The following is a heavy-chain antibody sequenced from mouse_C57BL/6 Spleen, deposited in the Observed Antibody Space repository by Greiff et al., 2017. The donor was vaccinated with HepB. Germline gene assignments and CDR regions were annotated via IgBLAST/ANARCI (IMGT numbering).Heavy chain of an antibody. CDR2: ISSGSSTI. CDR1: GFTFSDYG. J-gene: IGHJ1*03. D-gene: IGHD1-1*01. CDR3: AKAPYSSSYWYFDV. Sequence: EVHLVESGGGLVKPGGSLKLSCAASGFTFSDYGMHWVRQAPEKGLEWVAYISSGSSTIYYADTVKGRFTISRDNAKNTLFLQMTSLRSEDTAMYYCAKAPYSSSYWYFDVWGTGTTVTVAS. V-gene: IGHV5-17*01.